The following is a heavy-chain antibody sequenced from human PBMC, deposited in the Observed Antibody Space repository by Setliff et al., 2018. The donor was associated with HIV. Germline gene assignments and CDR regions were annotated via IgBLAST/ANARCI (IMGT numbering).Heavy chain of an antibody. D-gene: IGHD5-12*01. CDR2: IYYSGST. CDR3: ARHFGWLPREIDY. Sequence: SETLSLTCNVSGGYVSSKSYYWAWIRQPPGKGLEWIGSIYYSGSTYYTPSLKSRVTISVDTSKNQFSLKLSSVTAADTAVYYCARHFGWLPREIDYWGQGTLVTVSS. CDR1: GGYVSSKSYY. J-gene: IGHJ4*02. V-gene: IGHV4-39*01.